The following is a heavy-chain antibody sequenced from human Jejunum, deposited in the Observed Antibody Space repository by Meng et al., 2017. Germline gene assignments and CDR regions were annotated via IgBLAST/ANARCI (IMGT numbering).Heavy chain of an antibody. CDR1: GFSFSDQS. CDR2: ILDRDGNT. D-gene: IGHD3-10*01. Sequence: EGQLKELGGGLGQPGGSLRLSCAASGFSFSDQSMSWVRQAPGKGLEWVSVILDRDGNTYYADSVKGRFTISRDNSRNTLYLQMSSLRVDDTAVYHCANRAWLESWGQGTLVTVSS. CDR3: ANRAWLES. J-gene: IGHJ5*01. V-gene: IGHV3-23*01.